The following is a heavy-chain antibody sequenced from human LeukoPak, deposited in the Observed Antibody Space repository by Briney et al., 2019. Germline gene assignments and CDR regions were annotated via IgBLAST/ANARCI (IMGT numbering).Heavy chain of an antibody. V-gene: IGHV4-34*01. CDR2: INHSGST. D-gene: IGHD6-25*01. Sequence: GSLRLSCAASGFTFSRYGIHWIRQPPGKGLEWIGEINHSGSTNYNPSLKSRVTISVDTSKNQFSLKVNSVTAADTAVYYCASLIAGTAAPYWGQGTLVTVSS. CDR3: ASLIAGTAAPY. CDR1: GFTFSRYG. J-gene: IGHJ4*02.